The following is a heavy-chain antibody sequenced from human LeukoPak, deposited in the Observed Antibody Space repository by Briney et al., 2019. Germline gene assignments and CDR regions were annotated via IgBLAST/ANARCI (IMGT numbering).Heavy chain of an antibody. Sequence: GGSLRLSCAASEFTFSSYSMNWVRQAPGKGLEWVSYITNSGNSKSYADSVKGRFTISRDNSKNTLYLQMNSLRAEDTAVYYCAKSGGSSGYSILFNFDYWGQGTLVTVSS. V-gene: IGHV3-48*01. J-gene: IGHJ4*02. CDR3: AKSGGSSGYSILFNFDY. D-gene: IGHD3-22*01. CDR2: ITNSGNSK. CDR1: EFTFSSYS.